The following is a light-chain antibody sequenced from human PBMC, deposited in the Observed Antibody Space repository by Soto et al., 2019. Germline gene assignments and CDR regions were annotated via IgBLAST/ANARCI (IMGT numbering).Light chain of an antibody. V-gene: IGLV2-14*01. CDR2: EVT. CDR3: SSYTGTSTWV. Sequence: QSALTQPASVSGSPGKSITISCTGTSSDVGRYNFVSWYQQHPDKAPKLLIYEVTDRPPGASNRFSGSKSGNTASLTISVLQADDEADYYCSSYTGTSTWVFGGGTKLTVL. CDR1: SSDVGRYNF. J-gene: IGLJ3*02.